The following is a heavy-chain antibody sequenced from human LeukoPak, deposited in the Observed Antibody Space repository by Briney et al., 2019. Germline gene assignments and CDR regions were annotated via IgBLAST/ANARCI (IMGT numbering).Heavy chain of an antibody. V-gene: IGHV3-53*01. J-gene: IGHJ6*03. Sequence: GGSLRLSCAASGFTVSNYYMSWVRQAPGKGLEWVSVMYSGSRTDYAESVKGRFTISRDNSKNTLYLQMNSLRAEDAAVYYCAKSGYDYYYYYYMDVWGKGTTVTISS. CDR3: AKSGYDYYYYYYMDV. CDR1: GFTVSNYY. CDR2: MYSGSRT. D-gene: IGHD5-12*01.